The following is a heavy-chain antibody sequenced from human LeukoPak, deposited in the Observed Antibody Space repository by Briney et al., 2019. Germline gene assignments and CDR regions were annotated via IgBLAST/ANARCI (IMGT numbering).Heavy chain of an antibody. CDR2: VDHTGST. V-gene: IGHV4-38-2*02. D-gene: IGHD5-18*01. J-gene: IGHJ4*02. CDR3: VRSGFSYGYYFDY. Sequence: SETLSHTCTVSDYSISNGYFWGWIRQAPGKGLEWIGSVDHTGSTYHNPSLKSRITVSLDTSKNEFSLKVRSVTVADTAVYYCVRSGFSYGYYFDYWGQGTLVTVSS. CDR1: DYSISNGYF.